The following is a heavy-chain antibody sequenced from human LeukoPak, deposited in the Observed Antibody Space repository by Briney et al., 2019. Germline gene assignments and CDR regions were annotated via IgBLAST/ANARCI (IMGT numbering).Heavy chain of an antibody. J-gene: IGHJ5*02. V-gene: IGHV4-34*01. CDR1: GGSFSGYY. Sequence: PSETLSLTCAVYGGSFSGYYWSWIRQPPGKGLEWIGEINHSGSTNYNPSLKSRVTISVDTSKNQFSLKLSSVTAADTAVHYCARGSVDYYDSSGYYYGWFDPWGQGTLVTVSS. CDR2: INHSGST. D-gene: IGHD3-22*01. CDR3: ARGSVDYYDSSGYYYGWFDP.